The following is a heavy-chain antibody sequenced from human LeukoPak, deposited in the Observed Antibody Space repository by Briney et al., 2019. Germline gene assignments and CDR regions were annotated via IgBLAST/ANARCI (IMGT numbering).Heavy chain of an antibody. CDR3: ARDPYSSSWYRREWFDP. J-gene: IGHJ5*02. Sequence: WASVKVSCKASGYTFTSYGISWVRQAPGQGLEWMGWISAYNGNTNYAQKLQGRVTMTTDTSTSTAYMELRSLRSDDTAVYYCARDPYSSSWYRREWFDPWGQGTLVTVSS. V-gene: IGHV1-18*01. CDR2: ISAYNGNT. CDR1: GYTFTSYG. D-gene: IGHD6-13*01.